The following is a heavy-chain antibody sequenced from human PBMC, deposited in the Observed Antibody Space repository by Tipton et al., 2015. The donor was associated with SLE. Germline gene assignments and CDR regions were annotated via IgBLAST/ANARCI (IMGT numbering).Heavy chain of an antibody. CDR3: ARAGGDGDTNWFDP. V-gene: IGHV4-61*10. CDR1: GGSISSGSYY. J-gene: IGHJ5*02. Sequence: TLSLTCTVSGGSISSGSYYWSWIRQPAGKGLEWIGYIYYSGSTNYNPSLKSRVTISVDTSKNQFSLKLSSVTAADTAVYYCARAGGDGDTNWFDPWGQGTLVTVSS. D-gene: IGHD4-17*01. CDR2: IYYSGST.